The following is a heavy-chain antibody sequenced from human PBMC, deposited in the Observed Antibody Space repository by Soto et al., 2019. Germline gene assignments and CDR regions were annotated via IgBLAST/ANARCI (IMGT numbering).Heavy chain of an antibody. CDR3: ARNVDYFDP. J-gene: IGHJ5*01. Sequence: ASVKVSCKASGYTFTRYAMHWVRQAPGQGLEWMGWINTGNGNSHYSQKFRGRVTFTRDTSATTAYMELSDLRSEDTAVYFCARNVDYFDPWGQGTLVTVSS. D-gene: IGHD4-17*01. CDR2: INTGNGNS. CDR1: GYTFTRYA. V-gene: IGHV1-3*04.